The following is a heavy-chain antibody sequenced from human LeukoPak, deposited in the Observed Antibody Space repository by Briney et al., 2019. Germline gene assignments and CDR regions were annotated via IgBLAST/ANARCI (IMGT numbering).Heavy chain of an antibody. CDR2: INAGNGNT. Sequence: ASVKVSCKASGYTFTSYDINWVRQATGQRLEWMGWINAGNGNTKYSQKFQGRVTITRDTSASTAYMELSSLRSEDTAVYYCARDFPALGEFDYWGQGTLVTVSS. V-gene: IGHV1-3*01. J-gene: IGHJ4*02. CDR1: GYTFTSYD. D-gene: IGHD6-13*01. CDR3: ARDFPALGEFDY.